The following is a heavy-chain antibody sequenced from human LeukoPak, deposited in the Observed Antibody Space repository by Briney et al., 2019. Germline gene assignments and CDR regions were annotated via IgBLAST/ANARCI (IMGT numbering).Heavy chain of an antibody. Sequence: ASVKVSCKASGYTFTGYYMHWVRQAPGQGLEWMGWINPNSGGTNYAQKFQGRVTMTRDTSISTAYMELSRLRSDDTAVYYCASFMVRGVIIRSWFDPWGQGTLVTVSS. J-gene: IGHJ5*02. CDR1: GYTFTGYY. CDR2: INPNSGGT. D-gene: IGHD3-10*01. CDR3: ASFMVRGVIIRSWFDP. V-gene: IGHV1-2*02.